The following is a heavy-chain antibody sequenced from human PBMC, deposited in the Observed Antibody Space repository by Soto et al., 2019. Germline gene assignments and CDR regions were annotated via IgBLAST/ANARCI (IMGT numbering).Heavy chain of an antibody. CDR3: ARGMTPPGAPAWYYFDS. CDR2: FSLSGNT. Sequence: QVQLQESGPGLMKPSETLSLTCTVSGASITGSSYWSWIRQPAGKGLEWIGRFSLSGNTNYNPSLRSRVPMSADVSKNQFSLRLTSVTAADTALYYCARGMTPPGAPAWYYFDSWGQGTLVTVSS. CDR1: GASITGSSY. D-gene: IGHD2-8*02. J-gene: IGHJ4*02. V-gene: IGHV4-4*07.